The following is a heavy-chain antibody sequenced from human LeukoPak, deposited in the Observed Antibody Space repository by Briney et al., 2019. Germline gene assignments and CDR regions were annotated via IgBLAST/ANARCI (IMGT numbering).Heavy chain of an antibody. CDR3: ARYRLKERKGVFDY. CDR2: INHSGST. J-gene: IGHJ4*02. D-gene: IGHD1-26*01. V-gene: IGHV4-34*01. Sequence: SETLSLTCAVYGGSFSGYYWSWIRQPPGKGLEWIGEINHSGSTNYNPSLKSRVTISVDTSKNQFSLKLSSLTAADTAVYYCARYRLKERKGVFDYWGQGTLVTVSS. CDR1: GGSFSGYY.